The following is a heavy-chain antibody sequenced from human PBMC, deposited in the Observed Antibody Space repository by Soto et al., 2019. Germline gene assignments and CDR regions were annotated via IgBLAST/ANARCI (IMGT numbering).Heavy chain of an antibody. CDR3: AREGVGDFWSGYYRYYYMGV. CDR2: INHSGST. D-gene: IGHD3-3*01. V-gene: IGHV4-34*01. CDR1: GGSFSDNY. J-gene: IGHJ6*03. Sequence: SETLSLTCAVYGGSFSDNYWSWIRQPPGKGLEWIGEINHSGSTNYSPSLKSRVTISVDTSKSQFSLKLSSVTAADTAVYYCAREGVGDFWSGYYRYYYMGVWGKGTTVTVSS.